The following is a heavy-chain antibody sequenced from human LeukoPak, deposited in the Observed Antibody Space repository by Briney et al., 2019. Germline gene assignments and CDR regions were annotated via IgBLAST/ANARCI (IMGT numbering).Heavy chain of an antibody. V-gene: IGHV4-59*12. CDR2: IYHTGNI. Sequence: SETLSLTCAVSGASITSYYWTWIRQPPGKGLEWIGYIYHTGNIKYNPSLNSRVTISIDTSKNQFSLKLSSVTAADTAVYYCARRGPVVVPAAIRWFDPWGQGTLVTVSS. CDR3: ARRGPVVVPAAIRWFDP. D-gene: IGHD2-2*01. J-gene: IGHJ5*02. CDR1: GASITSYY.